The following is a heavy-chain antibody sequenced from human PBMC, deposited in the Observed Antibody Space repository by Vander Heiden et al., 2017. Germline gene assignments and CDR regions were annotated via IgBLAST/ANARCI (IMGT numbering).Heavy chain of an antibody. Sequence: EVQLVESGGGLVKPGGSLRLPRAASGFTFSGYSMNWVREAPGKGLEWVSSISSSSSYIYYADSVKGRFTISRDNAKNSLYLQMNSLRAEDTAVYYCARDPLYSSSWFDYWGQGTLVTVSS. CDR1: GFTFSGYS. CDR2: ISSSSSYI. D-gene: IGHD6-13*01. V-gene: IGHV3-21*01. J-gene: IGHJ4*02. CDR3: ARDPLYSSSWFDY.